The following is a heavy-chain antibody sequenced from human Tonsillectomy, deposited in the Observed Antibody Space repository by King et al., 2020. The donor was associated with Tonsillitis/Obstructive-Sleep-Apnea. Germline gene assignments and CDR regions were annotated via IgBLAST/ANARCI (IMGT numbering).Heavy chain of an antibody. D-gene: IGHD3-3*01. CDR2: IYYSGST. Sequence: QLQESGQGLVKPSQTLSLTCTVSGGSISSGGYYWSWIRQHPGKGLEWIGYIYYSGSTYYNPSLKSRVTISVDTSKKQFSLKQSSVTAADTAVYYCAIDSITIFGGWVDAFHIWGQGTMVTVSS. J-gene: IGHJ3*02. CDR3: AIDSITIFGGWVDAFHI. CDR1: GGSISSGGYY. V-gene: IGHV4-31*03.